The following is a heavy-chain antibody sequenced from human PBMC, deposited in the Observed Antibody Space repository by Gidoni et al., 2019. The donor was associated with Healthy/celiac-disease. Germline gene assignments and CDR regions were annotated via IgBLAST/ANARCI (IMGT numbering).Heavy chain of an antibody. V-gene: IGHV3-30*03. Sequence: QVQLVESGVGVVQPGRSLRLSCAASGFTFSSYGMHWVRQAPGKGLEWVAVISYDGSNKYYADSVKGRFTISRDNSKNTLYLQMNSLRAEDTAVYYCASPLGNGGSYGYWGQGTLVTVSS. D-gene: IGHD1-26*01. CDR2: ISYDGSNK. J-gene: IGHJ4*02. CDR3: ASPLGNGGSYGY. CDR1: GFTFSSYG.